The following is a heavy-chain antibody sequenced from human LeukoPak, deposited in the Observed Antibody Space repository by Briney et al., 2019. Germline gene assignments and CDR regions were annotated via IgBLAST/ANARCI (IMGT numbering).Heavy chain of an antibody. CDR3: ARQVWYCVRSAFDI. V-gene: IGHV4-59*08. CDR1: GGSISSYD. CDR2: IYYGGST. D-gene: IGHD2-15*01. J-gene: IGHJ3*02. Sequence: SETLSLTCTVSGGSISSYDWSWIGQPPGKGLEWVGDIYYGGSTHYNHSLKSRVTISVDTSKNQFSLKLSSVTAADTAVYFCARQVWYCVRSAFDIWGEGTMVTDSS.